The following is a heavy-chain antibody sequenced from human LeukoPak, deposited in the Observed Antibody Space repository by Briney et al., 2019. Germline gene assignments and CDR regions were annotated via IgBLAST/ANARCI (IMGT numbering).Heavy chain of an antibody. CDR3: TTYRSGHY. CDR1: GFAFSGSD. J-gene: IGHJ4*02. V-gene: IGHV3-73*01. D-gene: IGHD6-19*01. Sequence: GGSLRLSCAASGFAFSGSDIHWVRQASGKWLEWVGRVQTKPKSYATAYAASLKGRFIISRDDSVNTAYLQMNSLRTEDTAVYYCTTYRSGHYWGQGTLVTVSS. CDR2: VQTKPKSYAT.